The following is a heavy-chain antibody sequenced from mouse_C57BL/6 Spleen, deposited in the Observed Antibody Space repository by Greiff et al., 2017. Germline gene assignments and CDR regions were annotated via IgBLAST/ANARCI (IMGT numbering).Heavy chain of an antibody. D-gene: IGHD1-1*01. CDR2: IHPNSGST. J-gene: IGHJ2*01. CDR1: GYTFTSYW. V-gene: IGHV1-64*01. CDR3: ARIYYGSSYDY. Sequence: QVQLQQPGAELVKPGASVKLSCKASGYTFTSYWMHWVKQRPGQGLEWIGMIHPNSGSTNYNEKFKSKATLTVDKSSSTAYMQLSSLTSEDSAVYYCARIYYGSSYDYWGQGTTLTVSS.